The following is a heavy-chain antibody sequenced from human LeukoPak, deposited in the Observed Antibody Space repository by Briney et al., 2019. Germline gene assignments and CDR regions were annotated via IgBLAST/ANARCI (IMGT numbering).Heavy chain of an antibody. D-gene: IGHD1-26*01. CDR1: GFTFSSYA. V-gene: IGHV3-9*01. Sequence: PGGSLRLSCAASGFTFSSYAMTWVRQAPGKGLEWVSGISWNSGKIGYADSVKGRVTISRDNAKNSLYLQMNSLRAEDTALYYCAKDQSTGDYYYYMDVWGKGTTVTVSS. CDR2: ISWNSGKI. CDR3: AKDQSTGDYYYYMDV. J-gene: IGHJ6*03.